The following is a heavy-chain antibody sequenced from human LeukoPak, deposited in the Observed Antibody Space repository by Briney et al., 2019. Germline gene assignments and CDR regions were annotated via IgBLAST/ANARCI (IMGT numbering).Heavy chain of an antibody. Sequence: LPGGSLRLSCAASGFTFSNYAMSWVRQAPGKGLEWVSGIGGSGGSTYYADSVKGRFTNSRENSKNTLYLQMNSLRAEDTAVYYCARSSGSYPRDTVDHWDQGTLVTVSS. V-gene: IGHV3-23*01. J-gene: IGHJ4*02. CDR1: GFTFSNYA. D-gene: IGHD1-26*01. CDR2: IGGSGGST. CDR3: ARSSGSYPRDTVDH.